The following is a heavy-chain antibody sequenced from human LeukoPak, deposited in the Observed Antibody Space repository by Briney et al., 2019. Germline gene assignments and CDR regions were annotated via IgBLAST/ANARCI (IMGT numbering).Heavy chain of an antibody. CDR2: INHSGST. CDR3: ARGITMVRGVIGPGNYYMDV. J-gene: IGHJ6*03. CDR1: GGSFSGYY. Sequence: SSETLSLTRAVYGGSFSGYYWSWIRQPPGKGLEWIGEINHSGSTNYNPSLKSRVTISVDTFKNQFSLKLSSVTAADTAVYYCARGITMVRGVIGPGNYYMDVWGKGTTVTVSS. D-gene: IGHD3-10*01. V-gene: IGHV4-34*01.